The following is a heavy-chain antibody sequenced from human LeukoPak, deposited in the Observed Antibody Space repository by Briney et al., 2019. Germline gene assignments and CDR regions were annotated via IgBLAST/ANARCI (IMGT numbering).Heavy chain of an antibody. CDR3: ARDPKPTKGAWEFDY. D-gene: IGHD3-10*01. Sequence: SETLSLTCAVSGGSISSYYLSWIRQPPGEGLEWIGYIYYSGSTNYNPSLKSRVTISVDTSKNQFSLKLSSVTAADTAVYYCARDPKPTKGAWEFDYWGPRTLVTVSS. CDR2: IYYSGST. CDR1: GGSISSYY. J-gene: IGHJ4*02. V-gene: IGHV4-59*01.